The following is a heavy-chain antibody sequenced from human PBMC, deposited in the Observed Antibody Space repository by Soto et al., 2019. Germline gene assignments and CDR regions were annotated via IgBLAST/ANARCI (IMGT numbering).Heavy chain of an antibody. V-gene: IGHV3-53*01. J-gene: IGHJ4*02. CDR3: ARGPYSSSLKTDY. D-gene: IGHD6-6*01. Sequence: PGGSLRLSCAASGFTVSSNYMSWVRQAPGKGLEWVSVIYSGGSTYYADSVKGRFTISRDNSKNTLYLQMNSLRAEDTAVYYCARGPYSSSLKTDYWGQGTLVTVSS. CDR1: GFTVSSNY. CDR2: IYSGGST.